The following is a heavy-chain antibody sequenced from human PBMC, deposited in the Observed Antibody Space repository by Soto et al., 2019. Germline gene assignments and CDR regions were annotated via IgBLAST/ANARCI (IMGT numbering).Heavy chain of an antibody. CDR3: ARVYYDILSAPYCFDY. CDR2: IYYSGST. D-gene: IGHD3-9*01. CDR1: GGSISSYY. V-gene: IGHV4-59*01. Sequence: SETLSLTCTVSGGSISSYYWSWIRQPPGKGLEWIGYIYYSGSTNYNPSLKSRVTISVDTSKNQFSLKLSSVTAADTAVYYCARVYYDILSAPYCFDYWGQGTLVSVSS. J-gene: IGHJ4*02.